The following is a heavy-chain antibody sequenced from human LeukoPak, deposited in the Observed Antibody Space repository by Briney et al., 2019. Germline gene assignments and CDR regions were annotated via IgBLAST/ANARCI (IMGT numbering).Heavy chain of an antibody. CDR2: IYYSGST. J-gene: IGHJ4*02. Sequence: SETLSLTCTVSGGSLSSYYWSWMRQPPGKGLEWIGYIYYSGSTNYNPSLKSRVTISVDTSKNQFSLKLSSVTAADTAVYYCARVWPFGSGHGYFDYWGQGTLVTVSS. V-gene: IGHV4-59*01. CDR3: ARVWPFGSGHGYFDY. D-gene: IGHD3-3*01. CDR1: GGSLSSYY.